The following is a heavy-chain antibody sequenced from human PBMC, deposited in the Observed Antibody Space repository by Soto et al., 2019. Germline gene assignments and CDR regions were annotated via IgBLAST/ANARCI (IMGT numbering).Heavy chain of an antibody. CDR1: GGSISGSY. Sequence: PSETLSLTCSVSGGSISGSYWSWIRQSPGKGLEWLGYVYYTGSTNYSPSLRSRVSISVDTSKNEFSLRLSSVTAADTAVYFCARSVAVTGANIDYWGQGTQVTVSS. V-gene: IGHV4-59*01. D-gene: IGHD2-8*02. CDR3: ARSVAVTGANIDY. CDR2: VYYTGST. J-gene: IGHJ4*02.